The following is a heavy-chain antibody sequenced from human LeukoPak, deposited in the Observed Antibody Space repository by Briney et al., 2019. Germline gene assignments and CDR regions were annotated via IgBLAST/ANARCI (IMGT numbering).Heavy chain of an antibody. Sequence: GGSLRLYCAASGFTLSNYWMQGVRHAQGKGLVWVSRITSDGTGTIYADSVKGRFTISRDIPKNTLYLQMNSLRAEDTAVYYCARDGILGSHDSWGQGTLVTVSS. J-gene: IGHJ4*02. CDR3: ARDGILGSHDS. V-gene: IGHV3-74*01. CDR1: GFTLSNYW. D-gene: IGHD2-15*01. CDR2: ITSDGTGT.